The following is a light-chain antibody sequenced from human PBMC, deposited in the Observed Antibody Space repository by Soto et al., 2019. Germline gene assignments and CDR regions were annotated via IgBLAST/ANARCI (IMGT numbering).Light chain of an antibody. Sequence: EIVLTQSPGTLSLSPGERATLSCRASQSVSSSYLAWYQQKPGQAPRLLIYGASSRATGIPDRFSGSGSGTAFTLLISRLEPEDFAVYYCQQYGSSPSITFGQGTRLEIK. CDR2: GAS. J-gene: IGKJ5*01. CDR1: QSVSSSY. V-gene: IGKV3-20*01. CDR3: QQYGSSPSIT.